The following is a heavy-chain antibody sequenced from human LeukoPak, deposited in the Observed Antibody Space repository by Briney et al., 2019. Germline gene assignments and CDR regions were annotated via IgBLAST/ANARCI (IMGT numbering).Heavy chain of an antibody. Sequence: GGSLRLSCAASGFTFSSYEMNWVRQAPGKGLEWVSYISSSVSTIYYADSVKGRFTISRDNAKNSLYLQMNSLRAEDTAVYCCASRLRGVPGHYFDCWGQGTLVTVSS. CDR2: ISSSVSTI. J-gene: IGHJ4*02. CDR1: GFTFSSYE. CDR3: ASRLRGVPGHYFDC. V-gene: IGHV3-48*03. D-gene: IGHD3-10*01.